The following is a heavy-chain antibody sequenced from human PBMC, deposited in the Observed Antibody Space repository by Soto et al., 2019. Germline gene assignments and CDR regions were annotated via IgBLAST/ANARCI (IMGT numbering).Heavy chain of an antibody. J-gene: IGHJ4*02. Sequence: GGSLRLSCAASGFTFSSYSMNWVRQAPGKGLEWVSSISSSSSYIYYADSVKGRFTISRDNAKNSLYLQMNSLRAEDTAVYYCARDLSSSSSSYFAYWGQGTLVTVSS. CDR3: ARDLSSSSSSYFAY. D-gene: IGHD6-13*01. CDR2: ISSSSSYI. V-gene: IGHV3-21*01. CDR1: GFTFSSYS.